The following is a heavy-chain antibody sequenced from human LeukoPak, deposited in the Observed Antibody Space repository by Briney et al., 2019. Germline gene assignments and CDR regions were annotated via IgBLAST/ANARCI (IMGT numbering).Heavy chain of an antibody. CDR2: IYYSGST. V-gene: IGHV4-59*08. Sequence: SETLSLTCTVSGGSISSYDWSWIRQPPGKGLEWNGYIYYSGSTNYNPSLKSRVTISVDTSKNQFSLKLSSVTAADTAVYYCARLMVGANGGWFDPWGQGTLVTVSS. J-gene: IGHJ5*02. D-gene: IGHD4/OR15-4a*01. CDR3: ARLMVGANGGWFDP. CDR1: GGSISSYD.